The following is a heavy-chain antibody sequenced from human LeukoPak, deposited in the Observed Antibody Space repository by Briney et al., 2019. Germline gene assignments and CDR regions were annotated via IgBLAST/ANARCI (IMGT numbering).Heavy chain of an antibody. CDR1: GGSISSSSYY. J-gene: IGHJ4*02. CDR3: ARDFVDGSYYYFDY. Sequence: SETLSLTCTVSGGSISSSSYYWGWIRQPPGKGLEWIGSIYYSGSTYYNPSLKSRVTISVDTSKNQFSLKLSSVTAADTAVYYCARDFVDGSYYYFDYWGQGTLVTVSS. V-gene: IGHV4-39*07. D-gene: IGHD1-26*01. CDR2: IYYSGST.